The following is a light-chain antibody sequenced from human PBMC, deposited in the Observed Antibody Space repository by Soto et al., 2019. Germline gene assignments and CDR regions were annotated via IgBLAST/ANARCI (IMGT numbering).Light chain of an antibody. CDR3: QQYNNWPIT. Sequence: EIVLTQSPATLSLSPGERATLSCWASQSVSSNYLAWYQQKPGQAPRLLIYGASTRATGFPARFSGSGSGTEFTLTISSLQSEDFAVYYCQQYNNWPITFGQGTRLEIK. V-gene: IGKV3-15*01. CDR1: QSVSSN. CDR2: GAS. J-gene: IGKJ5*01.